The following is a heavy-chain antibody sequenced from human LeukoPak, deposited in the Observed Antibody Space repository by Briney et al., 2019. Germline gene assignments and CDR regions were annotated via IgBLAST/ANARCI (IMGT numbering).Heavy chain of an antibody. CDR3: ARAGYSSGWSRGRGTAR. J-gene: IGHJ4*02. CDR2: MNPNSGNT. V-gene: IGHV1-8*01. Sequence: SVKASCKPSGYTFTRYDINCVRQATGLGLEWMGWMNPNSGNTGYTQKFQGRVTMTRTTSISTAYMELSSLRSEDTAVYQCARAGYSSGWSRGRGTARWGQGTLVTVSS. D-gene: IGHD6-19*01. CDR1: GYTFTRYD.